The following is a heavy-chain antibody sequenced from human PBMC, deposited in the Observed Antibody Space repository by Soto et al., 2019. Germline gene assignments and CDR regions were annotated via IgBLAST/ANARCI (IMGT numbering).Heavy chain of an antibody. Sequence: SETLSLTCTVSGGSISSSSYYWGGIRQPPGKGLEWIGYNYYSGITYYNPSLKSRVTISLDTSKNQFSLKLSSVTAADTAVYYCARGSSIAGLYYGMDVWGQGTTVTSP. J-gene: IGHJ6*02. V-gene: IGHV4-39*07. CDR3: ARGSSIAGLYYGMDV. CDR1: GGSISSSSYY. CDR2: NYYSGIT. D-gene: IGHD6-6*01.